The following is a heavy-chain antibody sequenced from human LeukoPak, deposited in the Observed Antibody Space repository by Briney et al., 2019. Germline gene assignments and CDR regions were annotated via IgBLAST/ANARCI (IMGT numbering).Heavy chain of an antibody. D-gene: IGHD5-18*01. CDR3: AVGYSYGTPYDY. J-gene: IGHJ4*02. CDR2: IYYSGST. V-gene: IGHV4-39*01. CDR1: GGSISSSSYY. Sequence: SETLFLTCTVSGGSISSSSYYWGWIRQPPGKGLEWIGSIYYSGSTYYNPSLKSRVTISVDTSKNQFSLKLSSVTAADAAVYYCAVGYSYGTPYDYWGQGTLVTVSS.